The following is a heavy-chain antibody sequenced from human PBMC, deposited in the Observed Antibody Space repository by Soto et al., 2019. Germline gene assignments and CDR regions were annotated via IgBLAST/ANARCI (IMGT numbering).Heavy chain of an antibody. Sequence: QVQLQQSGPGLVKPSQTLSLTCTVSGGSISYEYFHWPWIRQSPGQGLEWLGCIHYRGSIIYHSSFKGRVTISVYTSKNQFSLQLSSVTAADTAVYFCAREDDGGDRDYYCLDVWGQGTTVTVSS. D-gene: IGHD2-15*01. CDR1: GGSISYEYFH. CDR2: IHYRGSI. V-gene: IGHV4-30-4*08. CDR3: AREDDGGDRDYYCLDV. J-gene: IGHJ6*02.